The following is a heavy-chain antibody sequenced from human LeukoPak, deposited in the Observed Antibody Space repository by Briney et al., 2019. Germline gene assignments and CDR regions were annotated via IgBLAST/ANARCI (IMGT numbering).Heavy chain of an antibody. J-gene: IGHJ6*03. D-gene: IGHD1-26*01. CDR3: ARDFSRGSYKGRDYYMDV. CDR1: GFTFSSYA. Sequence: GGSLRLSCAASGFTFSSYAMNWVRQAPGRGLEWVSYIGPSGTSIYYADSVKGRFTISRDNSKNTLYLQMNSLRAEDTAVYYCARDFSRGSYKGRDYYMDVWGKGTTVTVSS. V-gene: IGHV3-48*01. CDR2: IGPSGTSI.